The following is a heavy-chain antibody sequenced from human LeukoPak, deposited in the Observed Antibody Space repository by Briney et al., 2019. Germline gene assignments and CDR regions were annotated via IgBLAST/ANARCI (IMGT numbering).Heavy chain of an antibody. D-gene: IGHD6-6*01. V-gene: IGHV5-51*01. CDR1: GYSFTSYW. Sequence: GESLKISCKGSGYSFTSYWIGWVRQMPGKGLEWMGIINPGDSDPRYSPSFQGRATISADRSISTAYLQWSSLKASDTAMYYCARHGVGSSWFGFDYWGQGTLVTVSS. CDR3: ARHGVGSSWFGFDY. J-gene: IGHJ4*02. CDR2: INPGDSDP.